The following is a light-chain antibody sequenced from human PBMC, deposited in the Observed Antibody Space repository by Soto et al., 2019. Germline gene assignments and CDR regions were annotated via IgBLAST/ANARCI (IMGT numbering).Light chain of an antibody. CDR2: AAS. CDR1: QSISNW. V-gene: IGKV1-12*01. Sequence: DIQMTQSPSSVSASVGDRVTITCRASQSISNWLAWFQQKPGEAPRLLIYAASSLHSGVPSRFSGSGSGTDFTLTISGPQPEDFATYYCQQGNSFPLTFGGGTKVEIK. CDR3: QQGNSFPLT. J-gene: IGKJ4*01.